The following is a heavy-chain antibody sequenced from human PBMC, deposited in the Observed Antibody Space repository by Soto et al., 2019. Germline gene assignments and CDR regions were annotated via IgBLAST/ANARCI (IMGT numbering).Heavy chain of an antibody. CDR2: INPSGGST. CDR3: AREEGGPGWRYYDLWSGYYLMDV. Sequence: ASVKVSCKASGYTFTSYYMHWVRQAPGQGLEWMGIINPSGGSTSYAQKFQGRVTMTRDTSTSTVYMELSSLRSEDTAVYYCAREEGGPGWRYYDLWSGYYLMDVWGQGTTVTVSS. CDR1: GYTFTSYY. D-gene: IGHD3-3*01. J-gene: IGHJ6*02. V-gene: IGHV1-46*01.